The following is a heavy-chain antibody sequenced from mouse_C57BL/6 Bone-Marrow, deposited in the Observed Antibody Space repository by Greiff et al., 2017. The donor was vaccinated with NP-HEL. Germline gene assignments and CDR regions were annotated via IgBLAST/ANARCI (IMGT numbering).Heavy chain of an antibody. D-gene: IGHD2-14*01. CDR2: IYPRSGNT. Sequence: QVQLKESGAELARPGASVKLSCKASGYTFTSYGISWVKQRTGQGLEWIGEIYPRSGNTYYNEKFKGEATLTADKSSSTAYMELRSLTSEDSAVYFCARSGVRRGFAYWGQGTLVTVSA. J-gene: IGHJ3*01. V-gene: IGHV1-81*01. CDR1: GYTFTSYG. CDR3: ARSGVRRGFAY.